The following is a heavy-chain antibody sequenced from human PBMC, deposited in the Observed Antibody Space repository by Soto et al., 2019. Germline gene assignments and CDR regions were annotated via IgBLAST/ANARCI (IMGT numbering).Heavy chain of an antibody. V-gene: IGHV3-30*18. CDR1: GCTFSSYG. D-gene: IGHD3-3*01. CDR2: ISYDGSNK. J-gene: IGHJ6*02. CDR3: AKDREVLRFSVMDV. Sequence: PVGPLSLSWTASGCTFSSYGMHWVRQAPGKGLEWVAVISYDGSNKYYADSVKGRFTISRDNSKNTLYLQMNSLRAEDTAVYYCAKDREVLRFSVMDVWGQGTTVTVSS.